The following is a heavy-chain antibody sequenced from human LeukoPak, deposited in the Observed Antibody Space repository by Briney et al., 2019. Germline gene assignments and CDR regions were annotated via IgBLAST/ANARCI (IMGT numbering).Heavy chain of an antibody. J-gene: IGHJ5*02. CDR1: GYTFNTYW. V-gene: IGHV5-51*01. Sequence: PGESLKISCKASGYTFNTYWIGWVRQMPGKGLEWMGIIYPGDSDTRYSPSFQGQVTISVDRSISTAYLQWSSLKASDTAMYYCARLRSSNYYDSSGYYFGDNNWFDPWGQGTLVTVSS. D-gene: IGHD3-22*01. CDR2: IYPGDSDT. CDR3: ARLRSSNYYDSSGYYFGDNNWFDP.